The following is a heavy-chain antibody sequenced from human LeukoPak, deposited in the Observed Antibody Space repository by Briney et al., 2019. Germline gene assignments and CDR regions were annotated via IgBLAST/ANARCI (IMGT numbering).Heavy chain of an antibody. CDR2: TYYRSKWST. V-gene: IGHV6-1*01. CDR1: GDSFSSNSAA. Sequence: SQTLSLTCAISGDSFSSNSAAWNWIRQSPSMGLDWLGRTYYRSKWSTDYAVSVKSRITINPETSKNQFSLQLNSVTPEDTAVYYCARLENWAFDYWGQGDLITVSS. J-gene: IGHJ4*02. CDR3: ARLENWAFDY. D-gene: IGHD7-27*01.